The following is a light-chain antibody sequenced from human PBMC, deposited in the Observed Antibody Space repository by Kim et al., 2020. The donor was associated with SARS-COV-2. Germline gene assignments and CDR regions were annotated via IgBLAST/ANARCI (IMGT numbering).Light chain of an antibody. CDR3: QQYNNWPLT. J-gene: IGKJ4*01. CDR1: QSVSSN. V-gene: IGKV3-15*01. Sequence: VAPGERATLSCRASQSVSSNLAWYQQKPGQAPRLLIYGASTRATGSPARFSASGSGTEFTLTISSLQSEDFAVYYCQQYNNWPLTFGGGTKVDIK. CDR2: GAS.